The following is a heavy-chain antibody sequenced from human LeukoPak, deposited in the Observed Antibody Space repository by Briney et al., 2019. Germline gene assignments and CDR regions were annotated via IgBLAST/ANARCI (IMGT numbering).Heavy chain of an antibody. D-gene: IGHD1-1*01. CDR1: GFTFDDYG. J-gene: IGHJ4*02. Sequence: PGGSLRLSCAASGFTFDDYGMHWVRQAPGKGLEWVSLISGDGGNTYYADSVKGRFTISRDNSKSSLYLQMNSLRTEDTALYYCAKGGLGRTLMAHLDYWGQGTLVTVSS. CDR2: ISGDGGNT. CDR3: AKGGLGRTLMAHLDY. V-gene: IGHV3-43*02.